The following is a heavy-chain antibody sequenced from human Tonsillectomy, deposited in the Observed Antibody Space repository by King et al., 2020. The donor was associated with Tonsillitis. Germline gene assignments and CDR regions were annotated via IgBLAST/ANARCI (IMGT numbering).Heavy chain of an antibody. D-gene: IGHD6-13*01. CDR1: GYSFTSYW. J-gene: IGHJ5*02. CDR2: IDPSDSYT. CDR3: ARISRGSSGWYGDWFDP. Sequence: VQLVESGAEVKKPGESLRISCKGSGYSFTSYWISWVRQMPGKGLEWMGRIDPSDSYTNYSPSFQGHVTISADKSITTAYLQWSSLKASDTAMYYCARISRGSSGWYGDWFDPWGQGTLVTVSS. V-gene: IGHV5-10-1*03.